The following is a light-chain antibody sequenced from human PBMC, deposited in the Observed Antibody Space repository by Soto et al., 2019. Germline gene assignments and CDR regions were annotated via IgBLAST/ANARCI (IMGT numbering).Light chain of an antibody. J-gene: IGKJ1*01. CDR3: HYYDKWPPGT. CDR1: QSVSSY. V-gene: IGKV3D-15*01. Sequence: MTQSPSSLSASVGDRVTITCRASQSVSSYLAWYQQKPGQAPRLLIFDASARAVDIPGRFSGSKSGTEFTLTISSLQPEDFAVYYCHYYDKWPPGTFGQGTKVDIK. CDR2: DAS.